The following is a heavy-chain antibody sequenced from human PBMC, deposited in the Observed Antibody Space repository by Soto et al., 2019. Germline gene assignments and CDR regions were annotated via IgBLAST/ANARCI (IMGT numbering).Heavy chain of an antibody. CDR1: GFTFSSYA. D-gene: IGHD6-19*01. V-gene: IGHV3-23*01. J-gene: IGHJ4*02. CDR2: ISGSGGST. CDR3: AKDRKSGSGWYWDY. Sequence: EVQLLESGGGLVQAGGSLRLSCAAPGFTFSSYAMSWVRQAPGKGLEWVSGISGSGGSTYYADSVKGRFTISRDNSKNTLYLQMNSLRAEDTAVYYCAKDRKSGSGWYWDYWGQGTLVTVSS.